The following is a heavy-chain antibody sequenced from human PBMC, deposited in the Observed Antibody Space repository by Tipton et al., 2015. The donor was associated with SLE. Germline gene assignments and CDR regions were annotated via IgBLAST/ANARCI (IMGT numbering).Heavy chain of an antibody. Sequence: SLRLSCQGSGYSFTSYSIAWVRQMPGKGLEWMGIIHPGDSDTTYSPSFQGQVTISADKSISTAYLQWSSLKASDTAMYYCARVWGYGVGDSWGQGTLVTVSS. J-gene: IGHJ5*01. CDR2: IHPGDSDT. CDR3: ARVWGYGVGDS. CDR1: GYSFTSYS. D-gene: IGHD3-16*01. V-gene: IGHV5-51*01.